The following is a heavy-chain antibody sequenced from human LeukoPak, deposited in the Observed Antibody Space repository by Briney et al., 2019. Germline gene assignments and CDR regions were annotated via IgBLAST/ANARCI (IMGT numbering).Heavy chain of an antibody. D-gene: IGHD1-1*01. CDR2: IYPGDSDT. J-gene: IGHJ3*02. Sequence: GESLKISCKGSGYSFTSYWIGWVRQMPGKGLEWMGIIYPGDSDTRYSPSFQGQVTISADKSISTAYLQWSSLKASDTAIYYCARPDLERLDAFDIWGQGTMVTVSS. CDR3: ARPDLERLDAFDI. CDR1: GYSFTSYW. V-gene: IGHV5-51*01.